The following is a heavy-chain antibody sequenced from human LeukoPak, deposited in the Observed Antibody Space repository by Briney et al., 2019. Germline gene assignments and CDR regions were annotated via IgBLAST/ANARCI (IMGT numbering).Heavy chain of an antibody. Sequence: GGSLGLSCAASGFTFGDYTMHWVRQTPGKGLEWVSLISWDGADTYYADSVKGRFTISRDNSKNSLYLQMNSLRTDDTALYYCAKDSANTYLPDYWGQGTLVTVSS. V-gene: IGHV3-43*01. CDR3: AKDSANTYLPDY. CDR1: GFTFGDYT. J-gene: IGHJ4*02. CDR2: ISWDGADT. D-gene: IGHD2-2*02.